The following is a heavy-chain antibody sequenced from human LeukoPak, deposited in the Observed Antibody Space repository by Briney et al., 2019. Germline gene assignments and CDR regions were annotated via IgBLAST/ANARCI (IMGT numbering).Heavy chain of an antibody. V-gene: IGHV3-11*01. Sequence: GGSLRLSCSASGFSFSDSYMSWFRLSPEKGLEWIAYITSSGTTTEYADSVKGRFTISRDNSKNTLYLQMNSLRAEDTAVYYCAKQYLDTNWGQGTLVTVSS. CDR2: ITSSGTTT. D-gene: IGHD5-18*01. CDR1: GFSFSDSY. J-gene: IGHJ4*02. CDR3: AKQYLDTN.